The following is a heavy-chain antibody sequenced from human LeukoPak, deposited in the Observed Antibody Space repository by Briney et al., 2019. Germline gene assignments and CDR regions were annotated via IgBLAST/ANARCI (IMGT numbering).Heavy chain of an antibody. CDR2: IIPIFGTA. CDR1: GGTFSSYA. CDR3: ARALRSKIAAVAGFDY. D-gene: IGHD6-19*01. Sequence: ASVKVSCKASGGTFSSYAISWERQAPGQGLEWMGGIIPIFGTANYAQKFQGRVTITTAESTSTAYMELSSLRSEDTAVYYCARALRSKIAAVAGFDYWGQGTLVTVSS. V-gene: IGHV1-69*05. J-gene: IGHJ4*02.